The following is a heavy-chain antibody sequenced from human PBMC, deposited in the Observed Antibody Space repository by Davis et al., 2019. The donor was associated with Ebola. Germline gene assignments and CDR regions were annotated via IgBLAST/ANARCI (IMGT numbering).Heavy chain of an antibody. CDR2: IIPIFGTA. V-gene: IGHV1-69*13. CDR3: ARDLVVPAAIARGYYYYGMDV. CDR1: GGTFSSYA. Sequence: SVKVSCKASGGTFSSYAISWVRQAPGQGLEWMGGIIPIFGTANYAQKFQGRVTITADESTSTAYMELSSLRSEDTAVYYCARDLVVPAAIARGYYYYGMDVWGQGTTVTVSS. J-gene: IGHJ6*02. D-gene: IGHD2-2*02.